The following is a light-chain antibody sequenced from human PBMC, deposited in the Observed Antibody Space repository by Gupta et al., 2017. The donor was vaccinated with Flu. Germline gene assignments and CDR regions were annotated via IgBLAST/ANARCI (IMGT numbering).Light chain of an antibody. J-gene: IGKJ1*01. Sequence: IQMTQSPSTLSASLGDRVTITCRASQSISSWLAWYQQKPGKAPKLLIYNASSIESGVPSRFSGSGSGTDFTLTISSLEPDDFATYYCQQYDSSPQTFGQGTEVEIK. V-gene: IGKV1-5*03. CDR1: QSISSW. CDR2: NAS. CDR3: QQYDSSPQT.